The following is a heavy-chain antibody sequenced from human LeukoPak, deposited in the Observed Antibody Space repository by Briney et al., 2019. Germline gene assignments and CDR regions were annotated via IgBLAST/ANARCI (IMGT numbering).Heavy chain of an antibody. V-gene: IGHV3-74*01. D-gene: IGHD4/OR15-4a*01. CDR1: GFTFDDYA. J-gene: IGHJ4*02. CDR3: ARANNFDY. Sequence: GGSLRLSCAASGFTFDDYAMHWIRHAPGEGLVWVSRINFDGSSTNYADSVEGRFTISRDNAKNTLYLQMSSLRVEDTAVYSCARANNFDYWGPGTLVTVSS. CDR2: INFDGSST.